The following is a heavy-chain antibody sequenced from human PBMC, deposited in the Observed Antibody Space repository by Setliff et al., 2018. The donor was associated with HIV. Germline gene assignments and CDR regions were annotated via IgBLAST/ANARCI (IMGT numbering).Heavy chain of an antibody. V-gene: IGHV4-34*01. Sequence: SETLSLTCAVYGGSFSAYHWSWIRQTPGKGLEWLGEINHSGSTAYNLALESRVSMSIDTSKNQFSLKLTSVTAADTAIYYCTRDWWAYGLMGSWGQGMLVTVSS. CDR1: GGSFSAYH. D-gene: IGHD2-15*01. CDR3: TRDWWAYGLMGS. CDR2: INHSGST. J-gene: IGHJ5*02.